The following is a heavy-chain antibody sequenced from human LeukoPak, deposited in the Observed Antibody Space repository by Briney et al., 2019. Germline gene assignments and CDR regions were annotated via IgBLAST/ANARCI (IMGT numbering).Heavy chain of an antibody. CDR1: GFTFSSYA. CDR3: ASGHDYYYGMDV. CDR2: ISGSGGST. V-gene: IGHV3-23*01. Sequence: GGSLRLSCAASGFTFSSYAMSWVRQAPGKGLEWVSAISGSGGSTYYADSVKGRFTISRDNSKNTLYLQMNSLRAEDTAVYYCASGHDYYYGMDVWGQGTTVTVSS. D-gene: IGHD6-25*01. J-gene: IGHJ6*02.